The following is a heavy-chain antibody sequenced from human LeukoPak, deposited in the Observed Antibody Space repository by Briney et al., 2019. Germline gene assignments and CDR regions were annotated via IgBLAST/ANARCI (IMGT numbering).Heavy chain of an antibody. Sequence: TSETLSLTCAVSGGSISSGGYSWSWIRQPPGKGLEWIGYIYHSGSTYYNPSLKSRVTISVDRSKNQFSLKLSSVTAADTAVYYCARDRHYYGSGSYYNVFDYWGQGTLVTVSS. CDR2: IYHSGST. V-gene: IGHV4-30-2*01. CDR3: ARDRHYYGSGSYYNVFDY. D-gene: IGHD3-10*01. J-gene: IGHJ4*02. CDR1: GGSISSGGYS.